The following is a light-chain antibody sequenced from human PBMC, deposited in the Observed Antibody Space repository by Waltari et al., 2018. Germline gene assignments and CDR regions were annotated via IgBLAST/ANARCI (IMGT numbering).Light chain of an antibody. CDR1: SSDVGTYTY. J-gene: IGLJ2*01. CDR2: DVS. V-gene: IGLV2-14*03. CDR3: SSYISSSTLEL. Sequence: QSALTQPASVSGSPGQSITIPCTGTSSDVGTYTYLSWYQQHPGKAPKLMIFDVSIRPSGVSNRFSGSKSGNTASLTISGLQAEDEADYYCSSYISSSTLELFGGGTSLTVL.